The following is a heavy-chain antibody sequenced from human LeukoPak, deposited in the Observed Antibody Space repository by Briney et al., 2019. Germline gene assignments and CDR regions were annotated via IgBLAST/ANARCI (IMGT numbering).Heavy chain of an antibody. J-gene: IGHJ4*02. V-gene: IGHV3-7*04. Sequence: RGGSLRLSCAASGFTFSSYWMSWVRQAPGKGLEWVANIKQDGSEKYYVDSVKGRFTISRDNAKNSLYLQMNSLRAEDTAVYYCARAAATQGPDYFDYWGQGNLVSVSS. CDR3: ARAAATQGPDYFDY. CDR2: IKQDGSEK. CDR1: GFTFSSYW. D-gene: IGHD1-26*01.